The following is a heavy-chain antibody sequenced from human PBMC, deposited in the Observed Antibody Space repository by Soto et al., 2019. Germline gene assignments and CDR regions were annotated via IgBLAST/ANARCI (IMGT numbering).Heavy chain of an antibody. CDR3: ARCLHCSNGGRFDP. Sequence: QVHLQESGPGLVTPSGTLSLTCAVSGVSISSSNWWTWVRQAPGKGLERIGGMWPSGGTTYNPSLQIRVTISGDNSTNHLSLTLTSVTAADTAIYYCARCLHCSNGGRFDPWGQGALVTVSS. D-gene: IGHD2-8*01. J-gene: IGHJ5*02. V-gene: IGHV4-4*02. CDR1: GVSISSSNW. CDR2: MWPSGGT.